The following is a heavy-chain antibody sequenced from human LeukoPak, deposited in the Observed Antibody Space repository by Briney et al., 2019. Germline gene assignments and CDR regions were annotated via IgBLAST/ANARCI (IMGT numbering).Heavy chain of an antibody. CDR3: ARGYYDYVWGSYRYGYYYYYMDV. D-gene: IGHD3-16*02. Sequence: SETLSLTCTVSGYSISSGYYWGWIRQPPGKGLEWIGSIYHSGSTYYNPSLKSRVTISVDTSKNQFSLKLSSVTAADTAVYYCARGYYDYVWGSYRYGYYYYYMDVWGKGTTVTISS. V-gene: IGHV4-38-2*02. CDR1: GYSISSGYY. J-gene: IGHJ6*03. CDR2: IYHSGST.